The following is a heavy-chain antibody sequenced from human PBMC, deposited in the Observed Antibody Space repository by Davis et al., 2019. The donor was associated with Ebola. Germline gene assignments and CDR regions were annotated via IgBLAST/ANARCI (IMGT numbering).Heavy chain of an antibody. Sequence: PSETLSLTCTVSGGSISSYYWSWIRQPPGKGLEWIGYIYYSGSTNYNPSLKSRVTISVDTSKNQFSLKLSSVTAADTAVYYCARRVGALDYWGQGTLVTVSS. CDR2: IYYSGST. J-gene: IGHJ4*02. D-gene: IGHD1-26*01. V-gene: IGHV4-59*08. CDR3: ARRVGALDY. CDR1: GGSISSYY.